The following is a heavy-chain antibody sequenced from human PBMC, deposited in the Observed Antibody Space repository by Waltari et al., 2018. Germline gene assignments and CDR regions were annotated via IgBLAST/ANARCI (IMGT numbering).Heavy chain of an antibody. CDR1: GFTFCSYA. CDR3: AKGMGQWLVAAFDI. J-gene: IGHJ3*02. Sequence: EVQLLESGGGLVQPGGSLRLSCSASGFTFCSYAMSWVRQAPGKGLEWVSVIDSGGSTYYADSVKGRFTISRGNSKNTLYLQMNSLRAEDTAVYYCAKGMGQWLVAAFDIWGQGTMVTVSS. V-gene: IGHV3-23*03. D-gene: IGHD6-19*01. CDR2: IDSGGST.